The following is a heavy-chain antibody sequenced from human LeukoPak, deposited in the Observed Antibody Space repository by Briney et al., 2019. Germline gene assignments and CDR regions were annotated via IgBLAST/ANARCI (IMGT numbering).Heavy chain of an antibody. CDR2: ISGRGGSA. Sequence: GGSLRLSCAASGFTFSDYAMSRVRQAPGKGLEWVSAISGRGGSANYADSVKGRFTISRDDSKNTLYLQMNSLRAEDTAVYFCAKDPTPGYYDFWSGLDYWGQGTLVTVSS. D-gene: IGHD3-3*01. CDR3: AKDPTPGYYDFWSGLDY. CDR1: GFTFSDYA. J-gene: IGHJ4*02. V-gene: IGHV3-23*01.